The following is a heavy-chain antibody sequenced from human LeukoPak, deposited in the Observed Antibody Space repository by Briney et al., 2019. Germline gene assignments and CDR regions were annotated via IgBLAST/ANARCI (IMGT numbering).Heavy chain of an antibody. D-gene: IGHD2-2*01. CDR3: ARAASDIVVVPAAARPYYFDY. CDR2: IYHSGST. J-gene: IGHJ4*02. CDR1: GGSISSGGYY. V-gene: IGHV4-30-2*01. Sequence: SETLSLTCTVSGGSISSGGYYWSWIRQPPGKGLEWIGYIYHSGSTYYNPSLKSRVTISVDRSKNQFSLKLSSVTAADTAVYYCARAASDIVVVPAAARPYYFDYWGQGTLVTVSS.